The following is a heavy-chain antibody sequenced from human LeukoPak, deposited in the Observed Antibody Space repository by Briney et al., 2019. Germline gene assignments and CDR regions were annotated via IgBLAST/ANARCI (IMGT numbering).Heavy chain of an antibody. CDR1: GYTFTSYG. D-gene: IGHD3-22*01. CDR2: ISAYNGNT. CDR3: ARESCANYYDSSGYYPFDY. J-gene: IGHJ4*02. Sequence: GASVKVSCKASGYTFTSYGISWVRQAPGQGLEWMGWISAYNGNTNYAQKLQGRVTMTTDTSTSTAYMELRSLRSDDTAVYYCARESCANYYDSSGYYPFDYWGQGTLVTVSS. V-gene: IGHV1-18*01.